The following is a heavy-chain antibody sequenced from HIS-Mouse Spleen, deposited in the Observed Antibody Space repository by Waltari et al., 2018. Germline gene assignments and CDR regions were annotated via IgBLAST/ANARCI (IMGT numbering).Heavy chain of an antibody. Sequence: QVQLVESGGGVVQPGRSLRLSCAASGFTFSSYGMHWVRQAPGKGLEWVAGIWYDGSNKYYADSVKGRFTIARDNSKNTLYLQMNSLRAEDTAVYYCAKRGFDGWFDPWGQGTLVTVSS. D-gene: IGHD3-10*01. CDR3: AKRGFDGWFDP. CDR2: IWYDGSNK. V-gene: IGHV3-33*06. J-gene: IGHJ5*02. CDR1: GFTFSSYG.